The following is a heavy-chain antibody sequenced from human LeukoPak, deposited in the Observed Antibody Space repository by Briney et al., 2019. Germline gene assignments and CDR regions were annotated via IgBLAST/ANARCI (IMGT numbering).Heavy chain of an antibody. Sequence: PGGSLRLPCAASGFTFSSYSMNWVRQAPGKGLEWVSSISSSSSYIYYADSVKGRFTISRDNAKNSLYLQMNSLRAEDTAMYYCARDDWYDSHAYPDNAFDIWGQGTMVTVSS. CDR2: ISSSSSYI. CDR3: ARDDWYDSHAYPDNAFDI. CDR1: GFTFSSYS. D-gene: IGHD3-16*01. J-gene: IGHJ3*02. V-gene: IGHV3-21*01.